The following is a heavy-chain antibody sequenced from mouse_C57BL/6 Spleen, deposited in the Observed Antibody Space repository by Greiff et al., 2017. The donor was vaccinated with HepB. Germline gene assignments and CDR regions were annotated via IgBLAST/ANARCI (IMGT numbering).Heavy chain of an antibody. V-gene: IGHV2-5*01. Sequence: VQLQQSGPGLVQPSQSLSITCTVSGFSLTSYGVHWVRQSPGKGLEWLGVIWRGGSTDYNAAFMSRLSITKDNSKSQVFFKMNSLQADDTAIYYCAKTYYYSNYFYYAMDYWGQGTSVTVSS. J-gene: IGHJ4*01. CDR3: AKTYYYSNYFYYAMDY. CDR1: GFSLTSYG. D-gene: IGHD2-5*01. CDR2: IWRGGST.